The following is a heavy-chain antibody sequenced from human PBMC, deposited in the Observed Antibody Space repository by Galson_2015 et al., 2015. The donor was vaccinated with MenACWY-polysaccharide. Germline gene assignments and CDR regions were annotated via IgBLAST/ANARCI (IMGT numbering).Heavy chain of an antibody. CDR2: ISGGGSMI. D-gene: IGHD5-18*01. J-gene: IGHJ3*02. CDR3: ARDRGSYDAYDI. V-gene: IGHV3-48*03. Sequence: SLRLSCAASGFTFSTYDMNWVRQSPEKGLQWIAYISGGGSMIHYADSVKGRFTISRDNAQDSLYLEMNSLTAEDTGLYYCARDRGSYDAYDIRGQGTVVTVSS. CDR1: GFTFSTYD.